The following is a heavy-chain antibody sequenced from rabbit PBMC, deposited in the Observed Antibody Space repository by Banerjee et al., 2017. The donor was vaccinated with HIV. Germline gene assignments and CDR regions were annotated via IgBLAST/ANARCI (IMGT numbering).Heavy chain of an antibody. CDR3: TRADYGYGNALYL. D-gene: IGHD6-1*01. V-gene: IGHV1S45*01. Sequence: QEQLEESGGDLVKPGASLTLTCTASGFSFNSGYDMCWVRQAPGKGLEWIACIYGGSSGSTYYASWAKGRFTISKTSSTTVTLKMTSLTAADTATYFCTRADYGYGNALYLWGQGTLVTVS. CDR1: GFSFNSGYD. J-gene: IGHJ4*01. CDR2: IYGGSSGST.